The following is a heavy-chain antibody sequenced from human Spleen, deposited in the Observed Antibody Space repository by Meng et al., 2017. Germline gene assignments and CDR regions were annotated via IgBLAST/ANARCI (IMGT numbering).Heavy chain of an antibody. Sequence: GGSLRLSCAASGFTLSSYSMNWVRQAPGKGLEWVSSISSSASYIYYADSVKGRFTISRDNSKNSLYLQIDSLRAEDTAVYYCARDSVAYSSSWSQFDHWGQGTLVTVSS. D-gene: IGHD6-13*01. CDR3: ARDSVAYSSSWSQFDH. J-gene: IGHJ4*02. CDR1: GFTLSSYS. CDR2: ISSSASYI. V-gene: IGHV3-21*04.